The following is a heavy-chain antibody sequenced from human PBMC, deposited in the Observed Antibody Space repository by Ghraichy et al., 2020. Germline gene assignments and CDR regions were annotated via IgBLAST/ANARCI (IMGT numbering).Heavy chain of an antibody. CDR1: GGSISSYY. D-gene: IGHD3-3*02. J-gene: IGHJ3*02. Sequence: SETLSLTCTVSGGSISSYYWSWIRQPPGKGLEWIGYIYYSGSTNYNPSLKSRVTISVDTSKNQFSLKLSSVTAAETAVYYCARRALLDISGHDAFDIWGQGTMVTVSS. V-gene: IGHV4-59*08. CDR3: ARRALLDISGHDAFDI. CDR2: IYYSGST.